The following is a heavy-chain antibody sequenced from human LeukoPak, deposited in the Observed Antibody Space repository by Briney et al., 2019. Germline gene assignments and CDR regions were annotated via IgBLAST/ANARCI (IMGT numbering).Heavy chain of an antibody. J-gene: IGHJ4*02. CDR3: ARPGGGTTLAPDFDY. CDR2: TSYDGSNK. CDR1: GFTFSSYG. Sequence: PGRSLRLSCAASGFTFSSYGMHWVRQAPGKGLEWVAVTSYDGSNKYYADSVKGRFTISRDNSKNTLYLQMNSLRAEDTAVYYCARPGGGTTLAPDFDYWGQGTLVTVSS. V-gene: IGHV3-30*03. D-gene: IGHD3-16*01.